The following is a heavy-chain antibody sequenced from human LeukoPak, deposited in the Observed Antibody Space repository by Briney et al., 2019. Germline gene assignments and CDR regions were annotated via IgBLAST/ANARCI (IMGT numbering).Heavy chain of an antibody. V-gene: IGHV3-23*01. CDR3: AKDGMEENWKRVEDFDY. CDR1: GFTFSSYA. J-gene: IGHJ4*02. D-gene: IGHD1-1*01. Sequence: GGTLRLSCAASGFTFSSYAMNWVRMAPRQGQEWVSAISRSGGSTYYADSVKGRFIIFSDNSDNTLFLQMNSPRTEDKAVYYCAKDGMEENWKRVEDFDYWGQGTLVTVSS. CDR2: ISRSGGST.